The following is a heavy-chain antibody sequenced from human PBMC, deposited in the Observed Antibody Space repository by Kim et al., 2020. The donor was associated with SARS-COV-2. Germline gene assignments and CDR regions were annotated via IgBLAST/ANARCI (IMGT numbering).Heavy chain of an antibody. D-gene: IGHD1-7*01. Sequence: SVKGRFTISRDNSKNTLYLQMNSLRAEDTAVYYCAKAELRGAYYYYGMDVWGQGTTVTVSS. CDR3: AKAELRGAYYYYGMDV. V-gene: IGHV3-30*02. J-gene: IGHJ6*02.